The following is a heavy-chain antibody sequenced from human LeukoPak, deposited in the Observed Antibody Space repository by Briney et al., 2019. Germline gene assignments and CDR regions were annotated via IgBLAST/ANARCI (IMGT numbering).Heavy chain of an antibody. Sequence: WGSLRLSCSASGFTFSSYAMHWVRQAPGKGLECVSAISSNGGSTYYADSVKGRFTISRDNSKNTLYLQMSSLRAEDTAVYYCVKDYNWNIFHYWGQGTLVTVSS. CDR2: ISSNGGST. CDR1: GFTFSSYA. D-gene: IGHD1/OR15-1a*01. V-gene: IGHV3-64D*09. CDR3: VKDYNWNIFHY. J-gene: IGHJ4*02.